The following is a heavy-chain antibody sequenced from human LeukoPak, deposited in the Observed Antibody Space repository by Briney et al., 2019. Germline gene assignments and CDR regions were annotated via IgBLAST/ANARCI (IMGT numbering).Heavy chain of an antibody. CDR1: GFTFRSNG. D-gene: IGHD3-10*01. J-gene: IGHJ4*02. Sequence: SGGSLRLSCAASGFTFRSNGMHWVRQAPGRGLEWVTYIWYDGSDADYADPVKGRFTISRDNSKNTLYLQMNSLRAEDTAVYYCARDRRFGELLNWGQGTLVTVSS. CDR2: IWYDGSDA. V-gene: IGHV3-30*02. CDR3: ARDRRFGELLN.